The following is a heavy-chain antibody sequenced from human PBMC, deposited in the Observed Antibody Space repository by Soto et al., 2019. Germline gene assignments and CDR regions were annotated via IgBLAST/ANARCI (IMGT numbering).Heavy chain of an antibody. CDR3: AREYPVHSAYFAY. D-gene: IGHD1-26*01. J-gene: IGHJ4*02. CDR2: MYYSGNA. V-gene: IGHV4-59*01. Sequence: QVQLQESGPGLVKPSETLSLTCTVSGASISRYYWSWIRQSPGKGLEWIGYMYYSGNANYNPSLRSRITISVVTSKNQFSLNLNSVTAADTAVYYCAREYPVHSAYFAYWGQGILVTVSS. CDR1: GASISRYY.